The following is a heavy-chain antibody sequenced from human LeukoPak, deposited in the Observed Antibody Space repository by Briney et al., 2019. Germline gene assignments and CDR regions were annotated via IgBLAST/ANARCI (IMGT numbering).Heavy chain of an antibody. CDR2: IYYSGST. J-gene: IGHJ6*02. V-gene: IGHV4-59*01. CDR1: GGSISSYY. CDR3: ARDRGYDILTDYYYYYGMDV. Sequence: PSETLSLTCTVSGGSISSYYWSWIRQPPGKGLEWIGYIYYSGSTNYNPSLKSRVTISVDTSKNQFSLKLSSVTAADTAVYYCARDRGYDILTDYYYYYGMDVWGQGTTATVSS. D-gene: IGHD3-9*01.